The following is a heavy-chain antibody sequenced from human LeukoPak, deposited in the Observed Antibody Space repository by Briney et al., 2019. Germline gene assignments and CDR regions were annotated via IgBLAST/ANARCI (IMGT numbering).Heavy chain of an antibody. CDR1: GYTFTGYY. CDR3: ARADLHDYVWGSYRPNNWFDP. J-gene: IGHJ5*02. V-gene: IGHV1-2*02. D-gene: IGHD3-16*02. CDR2: INPNGGGT. Sequence: ASVKVSCKASGYTFTGYYMHWVRQAPGQGLEWMGWINPNGGGTNYAQKFQGRVTMTRDTSISTAYMELSRLRSDDTAVYYCARADLHDYVWGSYRPNNWFDPWGQGTLVTVSS.